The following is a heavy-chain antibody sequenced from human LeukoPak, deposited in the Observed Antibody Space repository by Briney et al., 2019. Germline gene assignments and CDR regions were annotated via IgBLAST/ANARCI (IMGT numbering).Heavy chain of an antibody. CDR3: AKLDPSGWYFDY. Sequence: GGSLRLSCAASGFTVRSNYMSWVRQAPGKGLEWVSVIYRGGNTYYADSVKGRFTISRDNSKNTLFLQMNSLRAEDTAVYYCAKLDPSGWYFDYWGQGTLVTVSS. CDR1: GFTVRSNY. V-gene: IGHV3-53*01. J-gene: IGHJ4*02. D-gene: IGHD6-19*01. CDR2: IYRGGNT.